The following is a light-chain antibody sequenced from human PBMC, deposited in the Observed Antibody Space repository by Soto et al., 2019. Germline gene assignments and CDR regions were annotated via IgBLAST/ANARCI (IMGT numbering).Light chain of an antibody. CDR2: AAS. CDR3: QQTYRSSWT. J-gene: IGKJ1*01. V-gene: IGKV1-39*01. CDR1: QNITNY. Sequence: DIQLTQSPSSLSASVGDRFTMTCLASQNITNYFNWYQQNPGKAPTLLIYAASSLQSGVPSRFSGSGSGTDFTLTISSLQPEDFATYYCQQTYRSSWTFGPGTKVDI.